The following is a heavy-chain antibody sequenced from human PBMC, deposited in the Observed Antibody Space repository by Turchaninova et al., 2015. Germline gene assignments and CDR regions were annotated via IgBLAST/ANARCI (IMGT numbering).Heavy chain of an antibody. CDR3: ARVVRRFYYFDY. V-gene: IGHV1-18*04. CDR1: GYTFTRDG. J-gene: IGHJ4*02. CDR2: ISAYNGNT. Sequence: QVQLVQSGAEVKKPGASVKVSCKAAGYTFTRDGISWVRQAPGQGLEWMGWISAYNGNTNYAQKLQGRGTMTTDTSTSTAYMELRSLRSDDTAVYYCARVVRRFYYFDYWGQGTLVTVSS.